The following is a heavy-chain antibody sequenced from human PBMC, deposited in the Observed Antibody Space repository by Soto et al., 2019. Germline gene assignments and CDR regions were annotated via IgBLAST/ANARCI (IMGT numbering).Heavy chain of an antibody. CDR2: ITLGGST. D-gene: IGHD3-22*01. V-gene: IGHV4-34*01. CDR3: ARGYSSFWSHDHWCDP. CDR1: GGSFSANH. Sequence: PSETLSLTCAISGGSFSANHWSWIRQSPGQGPEWIGEITLGGSTNYSPSLKSRVSISVDEGKKQFSLEMTSVTAADTAVYYCARGYSSFWSHDHWCDPWGQGILVTVSS. J-gene: IGHJ5*02.